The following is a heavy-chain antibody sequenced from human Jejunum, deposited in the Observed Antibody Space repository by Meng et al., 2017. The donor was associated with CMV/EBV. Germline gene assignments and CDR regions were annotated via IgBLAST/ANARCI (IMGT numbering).Heavy chain of an antibody. V-gene: IGHV3-11*05. D-gene: IGHD1-14*01. CDR3: TTDQRGAWEPSTINWFDP. CDR1: EFIFRDYF. J-gene: IGHJ5*02. Sequence: PCVSLRLYCAASEFIFRDYFRTWLRQAPGKGLEYLPYISRSFTFIKCTENSLFLQMNSLRAEDTAVYYCTTDQRGAWEPSTINWFDPWGQGTLVTVSS. CDR2: ISRSFTFI.